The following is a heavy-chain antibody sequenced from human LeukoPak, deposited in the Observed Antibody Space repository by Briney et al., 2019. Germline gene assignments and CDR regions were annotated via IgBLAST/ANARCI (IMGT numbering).Heavy chain of an antibody. Sequence: ASVKVSCKASGYTFTSYGISGVRQAPGQGLEWMGWISAYNGNTNYAQKLQGRVTMTTDTSTTTAYMELRSLRSDDTAVYYCARDVIGSGSLRFYPWGQGTLVTVSS. D-gene: IGHD3-10*01. J-gene: IGHJ5*02. V-gene: IGHV1-18*01. CDR1: GYTFTSYG. CDR2: ISAYNGNT. CDR3: ARDVIGSGSLRFYP.